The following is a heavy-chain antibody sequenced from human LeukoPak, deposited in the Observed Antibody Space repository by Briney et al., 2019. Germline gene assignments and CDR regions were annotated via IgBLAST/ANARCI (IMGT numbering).Heavy chain of an antibody. CDR1: GFTFSSYA. V-gene: IGHV3-30-3*01. CDR3: AKDLPRNSYGYVTFDY. J-gene: IGHJ4*02. CDR2: ISYDRSNK. D-gene: IGHD5-18*01. Sequence: GGSLRLSCAASGFTFSSYAMHWVRQAPGKGLEWVAVISYDRSNKYYADSVKGRFTISRDNSKNTLYLQMNSLRAEDTAVYYCAKDLPRNSYGYVTFDYWGQGTLVTVSS.